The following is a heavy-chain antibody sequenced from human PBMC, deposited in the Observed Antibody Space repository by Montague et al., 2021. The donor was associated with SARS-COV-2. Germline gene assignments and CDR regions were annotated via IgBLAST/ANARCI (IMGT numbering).Heavy chain of an antibody. CDR1: GGSISSGGYY. CDR3: ARAVSITIFGVVGWFDP. J-gene: IGHJ5*02. CDR2: IYYSGST. V-gene: IGHV4-31*03. Sequence: TLSLTCTVSGGSISSGGYYRSWIRQHPGKGLEWIGYIYYSGSTYYNPSLKSRVTISVDTSKNQFSLKLSSVTAADTAVYYCARAVSITIFGVVGWFDPWGQGTLVTVSS. D-gene: IGHD3-3*01.